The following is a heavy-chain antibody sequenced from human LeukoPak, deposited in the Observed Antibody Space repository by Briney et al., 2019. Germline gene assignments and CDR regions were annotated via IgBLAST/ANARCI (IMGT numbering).Heavy chain of an antibody. CDR1: GYTFTGYY. V-gene: IGHV1-69*06. J-gene: IGHJ6*03. Sequence: GASVKVSCKASGYTFTGYYMHWVRQAPGQGLEWMGGIIPIFGTANYAQRFQGRVTITADKSTSAAYMELSSLRSEDTAVYFCARAIRGSKIASRYFLYYMDVWGKGTTLTVSS. CDR2: IIPIFGTA. D-gene: IGHD1-26*01. CDR3: ARAIRGSKIASRYFLYYMDV.